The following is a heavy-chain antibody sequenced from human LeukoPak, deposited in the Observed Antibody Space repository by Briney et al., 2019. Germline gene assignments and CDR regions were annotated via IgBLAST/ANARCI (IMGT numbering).Heavy chain of an antibody. CDR3: ARDSRPRIAVAGGFGY. Sequence: GGSLRLSCAASGFTFSSYWMSWVRQAPVKGLEWVANIKQDGSEKYYVDSVKGRFTISRDNAKNSLYLQMNSLRAEDTAVYYCARDSRPRIAVAGGFGYWGQGTLVTVSS. J-gene: IGHJ4*02. CDR2: IKQDGSEK. V-gene: IGHV3-7*01. D-gene: IGHD6-19*01. CDR1: GFTFSSYW.